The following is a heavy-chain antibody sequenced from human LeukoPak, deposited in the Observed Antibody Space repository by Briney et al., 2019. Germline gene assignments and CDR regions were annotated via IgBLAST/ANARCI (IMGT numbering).Heavy chain of an antibody. J-gene: IGHJ6*02. V-gene: IGHV5-51*01. CDR1: GYSFSSYW. CDR3: ARRDGYCSSTSCYADYYYGMDV. D-gene: IGHD2-2*01. Sequence: GESLKISCTGSGYSFSSYWIGWVRQMPGKGLEWMGIIYPGDSDTRYNPSFQGQVTITADNSISTAYLQWSSLKASDTAMYYCARRDGYCSSTSCYADYYYGMDVWGQGTTVTVSS. CDR2: IYPGDSDT.